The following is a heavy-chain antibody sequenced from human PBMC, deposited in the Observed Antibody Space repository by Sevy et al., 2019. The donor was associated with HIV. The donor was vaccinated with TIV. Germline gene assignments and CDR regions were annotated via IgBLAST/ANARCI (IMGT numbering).Heavy chain of an antibody. D-gene: IGHD6-13*01. CDR3: AKNPGRAATDLYGMDV. CDR2: LSGGGTIT. J-gene: IGHJ6*02. CDR1: GFTFSNYA. V-gene: IGHV3-23*01. Sequence: GGSLRLSCAASGFTFSNYAMTWVRQAPGKGLEWVSTLSGGGTITYYADSVKGRFTVSRDNSKNPLYLQMNSLRAEDTAVYYCAKNPGRAATDLYGMDVWGQGTTVTVS.